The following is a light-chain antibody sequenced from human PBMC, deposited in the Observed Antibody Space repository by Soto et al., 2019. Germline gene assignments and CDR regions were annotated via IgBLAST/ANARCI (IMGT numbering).Light chain of an antibody. CDR3: CSYSDTYTYV. J-gene: IGLJ1*01. CDR2: GVS. V-gene: IGLV2-11*01. Sequence: QSVLTQPRSVSGSPGQSVTISCTGTSSDVGGYGYLSWYQQHPGKAPKLLIYGVSERPSGVPDRFSGSKSGSTASLTISGLQAEDEADYYCCSYSDTYTYVFGTGTKLTVL. CDR1: SSDVGGYGY.